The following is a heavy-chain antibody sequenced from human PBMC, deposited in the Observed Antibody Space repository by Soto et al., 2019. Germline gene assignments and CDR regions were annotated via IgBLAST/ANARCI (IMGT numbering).Heavy chain of an antibody. CDR2: IWYDGSNK. Sequence: VGSLRLCYAAAGFTFSSYGMHWVRQAPGKGLEWVAVIWYDGSNKYYADSVKGRFTISRDNSKNTLYLQMNSLRAEDTAVYYCARDQYSSSWTPYVAFDIWGQGTMVTVSS. D-gene: IGHD6-13*01. J-gene: IGHJ3*02. CDR3: ARDQYSSSWTPYVAFDI. V-gene: IGHV3-33*01. CDR1: GFTFSSYG.